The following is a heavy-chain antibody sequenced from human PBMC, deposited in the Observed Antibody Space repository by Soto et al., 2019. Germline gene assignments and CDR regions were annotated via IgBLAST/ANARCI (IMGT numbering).Heavy chain of an antibody. CDR1: GDSIRSSSHY. D-gene: IGHD2-2*01. Sequence: SETLSLTCTVSGDSIRSSSHYWAWNRQPPGKGLEWIGGFYYSGSPYYNPSLKSRVTISVDTSKNQFSLKLSSVTAADTAVYYCARHFPGPRVEYQLPRPYYYYYGMDVWGQGTTVTVSS. J-gene: IGHJ6*02. CDR3: ARHFPGPRVEYQLPRPYYYYYGMDV. CDR2: FYYSGSP. V-gene: IGHV4-39*01.